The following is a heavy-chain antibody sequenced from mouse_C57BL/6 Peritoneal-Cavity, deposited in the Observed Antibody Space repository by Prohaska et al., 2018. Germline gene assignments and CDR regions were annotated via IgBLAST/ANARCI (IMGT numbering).Heavy chain of an antibody. CDR2: INPDSSTI. J-gene: IGHJ1*03. D-gene: IGHD2-3*01. V-gene: IGHV4-1*01. CDR3: ARRDGYYWYFDV. CDR1: GIDFSRYG. Sequence: EVKLLQSGGGLVKPGGSLKLSCAASGIDFSRYGMSWVRRAPGKGLEWIGEINPDSSTINYAPSLKDKFIISRDNAKNTLYLQMSKVRSEDTALYYFARRDGYYWYFDVWGTGTTVTVSS.